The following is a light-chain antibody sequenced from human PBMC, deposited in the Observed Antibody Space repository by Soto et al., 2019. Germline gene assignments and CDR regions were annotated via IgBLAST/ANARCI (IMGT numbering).Light chain of an antibody. CDR1: QGISNY. CDR3: QHYDGYPQT. Sequence: DIQMTQSPSSLSASVGDRVTITCRASQGISNYLAWFQQKPGKAPKSLIYGASTLHNGVPSTFSGSGSETHFTLTISSLQRDDFATYYCQHYDGYPQTFGQGTRLDIK. CDR2: GAS. J-gene: IGKJ5*01. V-gene: IGKV1-16*01.